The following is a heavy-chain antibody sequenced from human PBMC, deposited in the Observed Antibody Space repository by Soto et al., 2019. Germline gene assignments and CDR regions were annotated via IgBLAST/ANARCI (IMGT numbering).Heavy chain of an antibody. D-gene: IGHD3-10*01. V-gene: IGHV5-51*01. CDR1: GYSFTSYW. CDR3: ARRMAVTMVRGVKADLTNYYYGMDV. J-gene: IGHJ6*02. Sequence: GESLKISCKGSGYSFTSYWIGWVRQMPGKGLEWMGIIYPGDSDTRYSPSFQGQVTISADKSISTAYLQGSSLKASDTAMYYCARRMAVTMVRGVKADLTNYYYGMDVWGQGTTVTVSS. CDR2: IYPGDSDT.